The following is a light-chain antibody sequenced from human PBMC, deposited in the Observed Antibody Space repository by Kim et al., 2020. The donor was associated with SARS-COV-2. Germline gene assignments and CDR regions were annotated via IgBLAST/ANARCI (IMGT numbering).Light chain of an antibody. CDR3: NSRDNNDNVL. V-gene: IGLV3-19*01. CDR2: GKN. CDR1: SLRSYY. Sequence: VALGQTVRITCQGDSLRSYYTTWFQQKPGQAPIVVVYGKNNRPSGIPARFSGSSSGNTASLTITGTQAGDEADYYFNSRDNNDNVLFGGGTKVTVL. J-gene: IGLJ2*01.